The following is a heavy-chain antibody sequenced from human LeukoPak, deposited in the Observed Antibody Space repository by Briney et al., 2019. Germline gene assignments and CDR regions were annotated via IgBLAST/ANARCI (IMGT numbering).Heavy chain of an antibody. CDR1: GYTLTELS. D-gene: IGHD3-16*02. CDR3: AREDDYVWGSYRSFDY. CDR2: FDPEDGET. J-gene: IGHJ4*02. V-gene: IGHV1-24*01. Sequence: ASVKVSCKVSGYTLTELSMHWVRQSPGKGLEWMGGFDPEDGETIYAQKFQGRVTMTTDTSTSTAYMELRSLRSDDTAVYYCAREDDYVWGSYRSFDYWGQGTLVTVSS.